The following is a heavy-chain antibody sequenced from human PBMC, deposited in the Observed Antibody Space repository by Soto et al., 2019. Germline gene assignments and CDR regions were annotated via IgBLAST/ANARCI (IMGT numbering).Heavy chain of an antibody. J-gene: IGHJ4*02. Sequence: GGSLRLSCVASGFTFSYYSVSWIRQAPGKGLEWLAFIDSRGRTLSYADSVRGRFTISRDNAENSVYLQMDSLRADDTAVYYCARQAARNYIDSWGQGNSVTVSS. D-gene: IGHD6-6*01. CDR2: IDSRGRTL. CDR1: GFTFSYYS. V-gene: IGHV3-11*01. CDR3: ARQAARNYIDS.